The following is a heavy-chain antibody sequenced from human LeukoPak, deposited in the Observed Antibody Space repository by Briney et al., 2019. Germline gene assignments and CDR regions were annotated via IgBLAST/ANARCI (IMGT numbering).Heavy chain of an antibody. Sequence: PGRSLRLSCAASGFTFSSYAMHWVRQAPGKGLEWVAVISYDGSNKYYADSVKGRFTISRDNSKNTLYLQMNSLRAEDTAVYYCARENPYYYDSSGYLLGYFDYWGQGTLVTVSS. D-gene: IGHD3-22*01. CDR3: ARENPYYYDSSGYLLGYFDY. V-gene: IGHV3-30-3*01. CDR2: ISYDGSNK. J-gene: IGHJ4*02. CDR1: GFTFSSYA.